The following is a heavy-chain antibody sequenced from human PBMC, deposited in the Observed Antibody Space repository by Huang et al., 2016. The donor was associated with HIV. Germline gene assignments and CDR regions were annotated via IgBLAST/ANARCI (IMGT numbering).Heavy chain of an antibody. J-gene: IGHJ4*02. V-gene: IGHV4-34*01. CDR2: INHRGST. CDR3: ARLKYSSGGFDF. Sequence: QVQLQQWGAGLLKPSETLSLTCAVYGGSFSDYSWTWIRQTPGKGLEWIGEINHRGSTSFNPSLKRRVTISVDTSKNQFALKLNSVTAADTAVYYCARLKYSSGGFDFWGQGTLVTVSS. CDR1: GGSFSDYS. D-gene: IGHD5-18*01.